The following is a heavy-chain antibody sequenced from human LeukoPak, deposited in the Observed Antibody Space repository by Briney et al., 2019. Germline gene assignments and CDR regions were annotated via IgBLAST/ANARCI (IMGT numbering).Heavy chain of an antibody. CDR1: GYSFTDHY. CDR2: INPNSGGT. J-gene: IGHJ3*02. D-gene: IGHD6-13*01. CDR3: ARGGQGAGAPRAYDI. Sequence: ASVTVSCKAFGYSFTDHYILWVRQAPGQGLEWMGWINPNSGGTSYAQKFHGRVTMTTDTSISTVYMELNRLVSDDTAAYFCARGGQGAGAPRAYDIWGQGTMVTVSS. V-gene: IGHV1-2*02.